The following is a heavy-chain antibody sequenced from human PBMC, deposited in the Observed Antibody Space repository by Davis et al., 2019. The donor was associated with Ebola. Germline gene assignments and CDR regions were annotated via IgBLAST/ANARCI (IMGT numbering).Heavy chain of an antibody. CDR3: ARDEPGWYFGPSSVYFDY. Sequence: GESLKISCAASGFTFSSYSMNWVRQAPGKGLEWVSYISSSSSTIYYADSVKGRFTISRDNAKNSLYLQMNSLRAEDTAVYYCARDEPGWYFGPSSVYFDYWGQGTLVTVSS. J-gene: IGHJ4*02. D-gene: IGHD6-19*01. CDR1: GFTFSSYS. V-gene: IGHV3-48*04. CDR2: ISSSSSTI.